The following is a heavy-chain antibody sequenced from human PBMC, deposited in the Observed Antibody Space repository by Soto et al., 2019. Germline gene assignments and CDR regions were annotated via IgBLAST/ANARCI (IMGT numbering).Heavy chain of an antibody. Sequence: QVQLVESGGGVVQPGRSLRLSCAASGFTFSSYAMHWVRQAPGKGLEWVAVISYDGSNKYYADSVKGRFTISRDNSKNTLDLQMNSLRAEDTAVYYCARMLHHTGYSGYEFDYWGQGTLVTVSS. D-gene: IGHD5-12*01. J-gene: IGHJ4*02. V-gene: IGHV3-30-3*01. CDR1: GFTFSSYA. CDR3: ARMLHHTGYSGYEFDY. CDR2: ISYDGSNK.